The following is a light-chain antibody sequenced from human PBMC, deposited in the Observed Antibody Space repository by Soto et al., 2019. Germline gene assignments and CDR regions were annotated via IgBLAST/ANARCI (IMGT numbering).Light chain of an antibody. J-gene: IGKJ1*01. V-gene: IGKV1-5*03. CDR3: QHYNSYSEA. CDR2: KAS. CDR1: QTISSW. Sequence: DLPLTQSPSTLSGSVGDRVTINCRASQTISSWLAWYQQKPGKAPKLLIYKASTLKSGVPSRFSGSGSGTEFTLTISSLQPDDFATYYCQHYNSYSEAFGQGTKVDIK.